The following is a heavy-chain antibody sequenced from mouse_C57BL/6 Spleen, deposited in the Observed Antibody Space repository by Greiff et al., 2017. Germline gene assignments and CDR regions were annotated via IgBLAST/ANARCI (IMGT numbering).Heavy chain of an antibody. CDR1: GFNIKDYY. Sequence: EVQLQQSGAELVRPGASVKLSCTASGFNIKDYYMHWVKQRPEQGLEWIGRIDPEDGDTEYAPKFQGKATMTADTSSNTAYLQLSSLTSEDTAVYYCTTEATVVDTGDFDYWGQGTTLTVSS. CDR2: IDPEDGDT. D-gene: IGHD1-1*01. V-gene: IGHV14-1*01. J-gene: IGHJ2*01. CDR3: TTEATVVDTGDFDY.